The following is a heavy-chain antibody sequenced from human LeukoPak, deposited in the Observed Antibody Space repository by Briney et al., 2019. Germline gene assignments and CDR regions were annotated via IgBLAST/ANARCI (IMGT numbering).Heavy chain of an antibody. CDR1: GFTFSSYG. Sequence: GGSLRLSCAASGFTFSSYGMHWVRQAPGKGLEWVGVIWYDGSNKYYADSVKGRFTISRDNSKNTLYLQMNSLRAEDTAVYYCARSATCDYWGQGTLVTVSS. V-gene: IGHV3-33*01. CDR2: IWYDGSNK. CDR3: ARSATCDY. J-gene: IGHJ4*02.